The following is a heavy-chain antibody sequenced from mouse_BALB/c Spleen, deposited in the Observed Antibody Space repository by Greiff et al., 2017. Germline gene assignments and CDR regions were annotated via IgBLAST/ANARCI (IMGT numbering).Heavy chain of an antibody. CDR1: GYTFTSYT. J-gene: IGHJ4*01. V-gene: IGHV1-4*01. D-gene: IGHD1-1*01. CDR2: INPSSGYT. CDR3: ARTTVVANYAMDY. Sequence: VQLVESGAELARPGASVKMSCKASGYTFTSYTMHWVKQRPGQGLEWIGYINPSSGYTNYNQKFKDKATLTADKSSSTAYMQLSSLTSEDSAVYYCARTTVVANYAMDYWGQGTSVTVSS.